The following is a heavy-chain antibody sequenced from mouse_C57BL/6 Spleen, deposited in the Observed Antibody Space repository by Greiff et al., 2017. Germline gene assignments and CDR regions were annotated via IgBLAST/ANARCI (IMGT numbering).Heavy chain of an antibody. CDR3: SLPYYYGSSYWYFDV. V-gene: IGHV1-22*01. Sequence: EVQLQQSGPELVKPGASVKMSCKASGYTFTDYNMHWVKQSHGKSLEWIGYINPNNGGTSYNQKFKGKATLTVNKSSSTAYMELRSLTSEDSAVYYCSLPYYYGSSYWYFDVWGTGTTVTVSS. D-gene: IGHD1-1*01. CDR1: GYTFTDYN. CDR2: INPNNGGT. J-gene: IGHJ1*03.